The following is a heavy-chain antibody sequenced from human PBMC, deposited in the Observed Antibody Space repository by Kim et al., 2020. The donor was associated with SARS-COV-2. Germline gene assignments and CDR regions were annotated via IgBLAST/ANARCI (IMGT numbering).Heavy chain of an antibody. Sequence: SVKVSCKASGFTFTSSAMQWVRQARGQRLEWIGWIVVGSGNTNYAQKFQERVTITRDMSTSTAYMELSSLRSEDTAVYYCAADPICSGGSCYSGFNYWGQGTLVTVSS. CDR2: IVVGSGNT. CDR1: GFTFTSSA. V-gene: IGHV1-58*02. D-gene: IGHD2-15*01. CDR3: AADPICSGGSCYSGFNY. J-gene: IGHJ4*02.